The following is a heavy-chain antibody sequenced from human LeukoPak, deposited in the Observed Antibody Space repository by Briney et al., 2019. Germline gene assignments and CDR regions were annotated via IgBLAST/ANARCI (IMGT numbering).Heavy chain of an antibody. CDR3: ARGPYSSSWYRPYYYYGMDV. Sequence: SVKVSCKASGGTFSSYAISWVRQAPGQGLEWMGRIIPILGIANYAQKFQGRVTITADKSTSTAYMELSSLRSEDTAVYYCARGPYSSSWYRPYYYYGMDVWGQGTTVTVSS. D-gene: IGHD6-13*01. V-gene: IGHV1-69*04. J-gene: IGHJ6*02. CDR1: GGTFSSYA. CDR2: IIPILGIA.